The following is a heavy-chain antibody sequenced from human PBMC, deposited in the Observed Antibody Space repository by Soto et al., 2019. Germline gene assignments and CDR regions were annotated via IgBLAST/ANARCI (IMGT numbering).Heavy chain of an antibody. J-gene: IGHJ5*02. D-gene: IGHD3-10*01. CDR3: ARWDTGVNWFDP. V-gene: IGHV4-34*01. CDR1: GGSFSGYY. CDR2: INHSGST. Sequence: QVQLQQWGAGLLKPLETLSLTCAVYGGSFSGYYWSWIRQPPGKGLEWIGEINHSGSTNYNPSLKSRVTISVDTSKNQFSLKLSSVTAADTAVYYCARWDTGVNWFDPWGQGTLVTVSS.